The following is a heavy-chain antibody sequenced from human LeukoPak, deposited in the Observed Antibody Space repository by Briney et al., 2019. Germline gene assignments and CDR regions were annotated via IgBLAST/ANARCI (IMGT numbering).Heavy chain of an antibody. J-gene: IGHJ4*02. CDR2: ISSSGSAT. Sequence: PGGSLRLSCAASGFTFSTYNMNWVRQAPGKGLEWVSYISSSGSATYYADSVKGRFTISRDNAKNSLYLQMNSLRAEDTAVYYCARNFGYWGQGTLVTVSS. CDR1: GFTFSTYN. V-gene: IGHV3-48*01. CDR3: ARNFGY.